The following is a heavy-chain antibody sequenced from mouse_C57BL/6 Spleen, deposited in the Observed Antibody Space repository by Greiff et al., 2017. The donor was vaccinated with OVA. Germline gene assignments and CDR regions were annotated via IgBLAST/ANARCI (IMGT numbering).Heavy chain of an antibody. D-gene: IGHD2-2*01. CDR3: ARSGIYYGHGGDD. J-gene: IGHJ2*01. Sequence: QVQLQQSGAELVRPGASVKLSCKASGYTFTDYYINWVKQRPGQGLEWIARIYPGSGNTYYNEKFKGKATLTAEKSSSTAYMQLSSLTSEDSAVYCGARSGIYYGHGGDDWGQGTTLTVSS. CDR2: IYPGSGNT. V-gene: IGHV1-76*01. CDR1: GYTFTDYY.